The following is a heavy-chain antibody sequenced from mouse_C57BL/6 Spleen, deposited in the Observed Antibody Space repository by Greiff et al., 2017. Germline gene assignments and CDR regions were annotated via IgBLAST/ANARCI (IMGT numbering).Heavy chain of an antibody. V-gene: IGHV1-7*01. Sequence: VQLQQSVAELAKPGASVKLSCKASGYTFTSYWLHWVKQRPGQGPEWIGYINPSSGYTKYNQMFKDKATLTADKSSSTAYMQLISMTYEDSTDYYCARWWLEREFAYWGQGTLVTVSA. D-gene: IGHD1-1*02. CDR3: ARWWLEREFAY. J-gene: IGHJ3*01. CDR1: GYTFTSYW. CDR2: INPSSGYT.